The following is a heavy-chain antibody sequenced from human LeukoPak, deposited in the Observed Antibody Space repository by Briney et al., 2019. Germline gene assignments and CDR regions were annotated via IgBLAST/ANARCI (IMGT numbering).Heavy chain of an antibody. V-gene: IGHV4-61*01. J-gene: IGHJ4*02. D-gene: IGHD3-22*01. CDR3: ARGHSSGYWGVDY. CDR2: IYYSGST. Sequence: SETLSLTCTVSGGSVSSGSYYWSWIRQPPGKGLEWIGYIYYSGSTNYNPSLKSRVTISVDTSKNQFSLKLSSVTAADTAVYYCARGHSSGYWGVDYWGQGTLVTVSS. CDR1: GGSVSSGSYY.